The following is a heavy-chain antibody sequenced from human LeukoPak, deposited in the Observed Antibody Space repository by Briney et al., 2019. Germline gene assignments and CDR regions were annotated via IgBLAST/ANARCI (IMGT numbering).Heavy chain of an antibody. CDR2: ISSSSSYI. D-gene: IGHD6-13*01. CDR1: GFTFSSYS. J-gene: IGHJ6*03. CDR3: ARDHIAAAVNYYYYYYMDV. V-gene: IGHV3-21*01. Sequence: TGGSLRLSCAASGFTFSSYSMNWVRQAPGKGLEWVSSISSSSSYIYYADSVKGRFTISRDNAKNSLYLQMNSLRAEDTAVYYCARDHIAAAVNYYYYYYMDVWGKGTTVTVSS.